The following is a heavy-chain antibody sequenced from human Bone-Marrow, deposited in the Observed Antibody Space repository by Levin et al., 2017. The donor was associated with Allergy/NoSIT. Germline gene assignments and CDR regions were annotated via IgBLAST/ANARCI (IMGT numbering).Heavy chain of an antibody. J-gene: IGHJ3*02. CDR1: GFTFSNYG. CDR2: ITYDGSDE. Sequence: SCAASGFTFSNYGLHWVRQTPGKGLEWVAVITYDGSDEHYSNPVKGRFTISRDGSKNTLYLQMNNLGPEDTAVYYCARVMVTESQYDALDIWGQGTMVTVSS. CDR3: ARVMVTESQYDALDI. V-gene: IGHV3-30*01. D-gene: IGHD2-21*02.